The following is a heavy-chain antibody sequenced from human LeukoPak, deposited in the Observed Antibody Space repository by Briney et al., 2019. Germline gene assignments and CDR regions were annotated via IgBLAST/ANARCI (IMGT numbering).Heavy chain of an antibody. Sequence: PSETLSLTCTVSGGSISSGGYYWSWIRQHPGKGLEWIGYIYYSGSTYYNPSLKSRVTMSVDTSKNQFSLKLSSVTAADTAVYYCARSHPIVFNAFDIWGQGTMVTVSS. J-gene: IGHJ3*02. CDR2: IYYSGST. V-gene: IGHV4-31*03. CDR3: ARSHPIVFNAFDI. D-gene: IGHD3-16*02. CDR1: GGSISSGGYY.